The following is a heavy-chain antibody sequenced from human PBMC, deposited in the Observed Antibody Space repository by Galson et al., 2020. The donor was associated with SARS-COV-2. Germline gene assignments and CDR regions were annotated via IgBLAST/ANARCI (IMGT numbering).Heavy chain of an antibody. D-gene: IGHD6-6*01. CDR1: GDSISSSEAY. CDR2: VYYSGST. J-gene: IGHJ5*02. CDR3: ARHVGQIAARSRWFDP. Sequence: SETLSLTCTVSGDSISSSEAYWGWIRQPPGKGLEWIGSVYYSGSTYYNPSLKTRVTISIDTSKNQFSLKMNSVTAGDTAVFYCARHVGQIAARSRWFDPWGQGTLVTVSS. V-gene: IGHV4-39*01.